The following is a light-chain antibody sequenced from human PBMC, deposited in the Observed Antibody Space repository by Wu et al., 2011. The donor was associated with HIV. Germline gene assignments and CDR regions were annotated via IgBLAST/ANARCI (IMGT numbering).Light chain of an antibody. CDR3: QQGSSWPLT. J-gene: IGKJ5*01. Sequence: GERATLSCRSSQSVSTYLAWYQQKPGQAPRLLIYGASNRATGIPASFSGSGSGTDFTLTISSLEPEDFAVYYCQQGSSWPLTFGQGTRLEIK. CDR1: QSVSTY. CDR2: GAS. V-gene: IGKV3-11*01.